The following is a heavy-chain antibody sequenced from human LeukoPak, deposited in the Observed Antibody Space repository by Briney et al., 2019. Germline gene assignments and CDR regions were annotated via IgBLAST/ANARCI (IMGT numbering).Heavy chain of an antibody. D-gene: IGHD6-13*01. V-gene: IGHV1-18*01. CDR2: ISAYNGNT. Sequence: GASVKVSCKASGYTFPSYGISWVRQAPGQGLEWMGWISAYNGNTNYAQKLQGRVTMTTDTSTSTAYMELRSLRSDDTAVYYCARAGAKYSSSWPFYPWGQGTLVTVSS. J-gene: IGHJ5*02. CDR1: GYTFPSYG. CDR3: ARAGAKYSSSWPFYP.